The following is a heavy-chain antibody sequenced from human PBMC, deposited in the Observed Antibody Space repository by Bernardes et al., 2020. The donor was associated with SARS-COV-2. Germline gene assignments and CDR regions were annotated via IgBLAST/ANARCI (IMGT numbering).Heavy chain of an antibody. V-gene: IGHV3-66*01. J-gene: IGHJ4*02. Sequence: GGSLTLSCAVSGFTLSSNYMNWVRHAPGKGLEWVSIIYSSGITYYADSVRGRFTISRDNSKNTLYLQMNSLRAEDTAVYYCARGNVVVPAAPYYFDYWVQGQWSPSLQ. CDR3: ARGNVVVPAAPYYFDY. D-gene: IGHD2-2*01. CDR1: GFTLSSNY. CDR2: IYSSGIT.